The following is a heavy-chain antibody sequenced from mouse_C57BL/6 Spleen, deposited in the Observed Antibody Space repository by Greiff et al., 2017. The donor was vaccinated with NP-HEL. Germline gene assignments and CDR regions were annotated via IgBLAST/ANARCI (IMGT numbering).Heavy chain of an antibody. CDR2: IDPETGGT. J-gene: IGHJ2*01. CDR1: GYTFTDYE. CDR3: TRNYYYGSSYVFAY. D-gene: IGHD1-1*01. Sequence: VQLVESGAELVRPGASVTLSCKASGYTFTDYEMHWVKQTPVHGLEWIGAIDPETGGTAYNQKFKGKAILTADKSSSTAYMELRILTSEDSAVYYCTRNYYYGSSYVFAYWGQGTTLTVSS. V-gene: IGHV1-15*01.